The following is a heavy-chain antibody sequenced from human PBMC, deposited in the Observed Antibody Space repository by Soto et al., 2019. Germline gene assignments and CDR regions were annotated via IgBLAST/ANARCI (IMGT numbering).Heavy chain of an antibody. CDR1: GGTLSTYT. V-gene: IGHV1-69*04. CDR2: IIPIIGII. Sequence: SVKVSCEASGGTLSTYTITWVRQAPGQRLEWMGRIIPIIGIINYAQKFQGRVTISADKFTGTAYMELTGLRSDDTAVYYCAGDPDSHYNDSHASSYPWGQGTLVTVS. D-gene: IGHD4-4*01. J-gene: IGHJ5*02. CDR3: AGDPDSHYNDSHASSYP.